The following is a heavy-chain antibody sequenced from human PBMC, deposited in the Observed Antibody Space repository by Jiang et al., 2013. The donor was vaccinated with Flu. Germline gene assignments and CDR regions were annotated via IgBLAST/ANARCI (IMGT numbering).Heavy chain of an antibody. J-gene: IGHJ3*02. CDR1: GGSISSYY. V-gene: IGHV4-4*07. CDR2: IYTSGST. Sequence: LLKPSETLSLTCTVSGGSISSYYWSWIRQPAGKGLEWIGRIYTSGSTNYNPSLKSRVTMSVDTSKNQFSLKLSSVTAADTAVYYCARDRWNYRDDAFDIWGQGTMVTVSS. D-gene: IGHD1-7*01. CDR3: ARDRWNYRDDAFDI.